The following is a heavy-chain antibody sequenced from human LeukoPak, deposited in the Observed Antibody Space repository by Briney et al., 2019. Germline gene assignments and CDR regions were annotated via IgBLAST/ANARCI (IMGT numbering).Heavy chain of an antibody. Sequence: PGGSLRLSCAASGFTFSSYAMHWVRQAPGKGLEYVSAISSKGGSTYYANSVKGRFTISRDNSKNTLYLQMGSLRAEDMAVYYCARGSVYSSSSFDLWFDPRGQGTLVTVSS. J-gene: IGHJ5*02. CDR2: ISSKGGST. CDR1: GFTFSSYA. CDR3: ARGSVYSSSSFDLWFDP. V-gene: IGHV3-64*01. D-gene: IGHD6-6*01.